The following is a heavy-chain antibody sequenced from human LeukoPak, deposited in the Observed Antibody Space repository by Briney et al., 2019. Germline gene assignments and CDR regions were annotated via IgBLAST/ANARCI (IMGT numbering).Heavy chain of an antibody. CDR2: ISYDGSNK. D-gene: IGHD1-1*01. CDR1: GFTFSTYG. J-gene: IGHJ4*02. V-gene: IGHV3-30*18. Sequence: GRSLRLSCAASGFTFSTYGMHWVRQAPGKGLEWVAVISYDGSNKYYADSVKGRFTISRDNSKNTLYLQMNSLRAEDTAVYYCAKDQLEIGGGDFDYWGQGTLVTVSS. CDR3: AKDQLEIGGGDFDY.